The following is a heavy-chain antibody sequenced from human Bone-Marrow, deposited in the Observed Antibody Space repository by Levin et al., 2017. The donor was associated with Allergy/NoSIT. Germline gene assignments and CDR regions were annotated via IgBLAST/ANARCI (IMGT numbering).Heavy chain of an antibody. CDR1: GGSIRSAGYY. CDR3: ARETQILGAVAS. V-gene: IGHV4-31*03. Sequence: SQTLSLTCSVSGGSIRSAGYYWSWIRQHPGKGLEYIGYIYYSGSAYYNPSLRSRVSMSVDTSKNYFSLSLSAVTSADTAVYFCARETQILGAVASWGQGTLVTVSS. CDR2: IYYSGSA. J-gene: IGHJ4*02. D-gene: IGHD3-16*01.